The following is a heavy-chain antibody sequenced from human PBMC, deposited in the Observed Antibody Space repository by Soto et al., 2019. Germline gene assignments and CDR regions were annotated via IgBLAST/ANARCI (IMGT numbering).Heavy chain of an antibody. CDR1: GGTFSSYA. J-gene: IGHJ4*02. CDR3: AKVGGGVAYYFDY. D-gene: IGHD3-16*01. CDR2: IIPIFGTA. V-gene: IGHV1-69*01. Sequence: QVQLVQSGAEVKKPGSSVKVSCKASGGTFSSYAISWVRQAPGQGLEWMGGIIPIFGTANCAQKFQGRVTITADESTSTAKREASRLRTEDTAVYYGAKVGGGVAYYFDYWGQGTLVTVSS.